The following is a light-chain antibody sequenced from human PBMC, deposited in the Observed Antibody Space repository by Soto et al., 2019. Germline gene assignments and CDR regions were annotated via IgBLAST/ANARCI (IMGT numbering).Light chain of an antibody. Sequence: EIVLTQSPGTLSLSPGERAPLSCRASQSVSSSYLAWYQQKPGQAPRLLIYDASSRATGIPDRFSGSGSGTDFTLTISRLEPEDFAVYYCQQYGSSPSRFGQGTKVDIK. J-gene: IGKJ1*01. CDR3: QQYGSSPSR. CDR1: QSVSSSY. CDR2: DAS. V-gene: IGKV3-20*01.